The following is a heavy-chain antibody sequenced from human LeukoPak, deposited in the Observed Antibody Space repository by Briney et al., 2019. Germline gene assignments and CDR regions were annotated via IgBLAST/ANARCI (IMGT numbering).Heavy chain of an antibody. CDR3: ARGLNYYDSSGPELGFQY. Sequence: ASVKVSCKASGYTFTSYDINWVRQATGQGLEWMGWMNPNSGNTGYAQKFQGRVTMTRNTSISTAYMELSSLRSEDTAVYYCARGLNYYDSSGPELGFQYWGQGTLVTVSS. D-gene: IGHD3-22*01. J-gene: IGHJ1*01. V-gene: IGHV1-8*01. CDR2: MNPNSGNT. CDR1: GYTFTSYD.